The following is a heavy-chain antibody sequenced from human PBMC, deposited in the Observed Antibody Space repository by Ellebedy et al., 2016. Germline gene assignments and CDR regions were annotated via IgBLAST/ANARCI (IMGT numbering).Heavy chain of an antibody. Sequence: ASVKVSCKASGYTFTTYYLHWMRQAPGQGLECMGRIDPNAGTTRYEEKFQGRVTMTRDTSTSTVSMELSSLRSEDTAVYYCVREKAGGTFDYWGQGTLVTVSS. CDR1: GYTFTTYY. D-gene: IGHD6-13*01. CDR3: VREKAGGTFDY. CDR2: IDPNAGTT. V-gene: IGHV1-46*01. J-gene: IGHJ4*02.